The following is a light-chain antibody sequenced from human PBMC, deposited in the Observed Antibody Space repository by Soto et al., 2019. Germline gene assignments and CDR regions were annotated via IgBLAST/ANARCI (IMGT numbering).Light chain of an antibody. CDR3: QQSYSTPLP. CDR2: TAS. Sequence: IQMTPSPYSRCACVGDIITITCRASQSIRTYLNWYQQQPGIAPKLLIYTASTLQSGVPSRFSGSGSGTDFTLTISSLQPEDFATYYCQQSYSTPLPFGQGTKVDI. V-gene: IGKV1-39*01. J-gene: IGKJ1*01. CDR1: QSIRTY.